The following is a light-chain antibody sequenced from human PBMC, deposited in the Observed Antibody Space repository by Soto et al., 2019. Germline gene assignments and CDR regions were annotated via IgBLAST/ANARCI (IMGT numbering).Light chain of an antibody. CDR1: SSNIGAGYD. CDR2: DNN. CDR3: QPFDTSLRGSV. Sequence: QLVLTQPPSVSGAPGQRVTISCSGTSSNIGAGYDVHWYHQLPGTAPKLLIFDNNNRPSWVPARFSASRSGTTAALAITGLQAEDEADYYCQPFDTSLRGSVFGGGTKLTVL. V-gene: IGLV1-40*01. J-gene: IGLJ3*02.